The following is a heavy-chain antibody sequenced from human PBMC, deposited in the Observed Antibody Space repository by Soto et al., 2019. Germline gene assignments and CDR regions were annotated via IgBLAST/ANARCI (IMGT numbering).Heavy chain of an antibody. CDR2: IWYDGSNK. D-gene: IGHD2-15*01. Sequence: GGSLRLSCAASGFTFSSYGMHWVRQAPGKGLEWVAVIWYDGSNKYYADSVKGRFTISRDNSKNTLYLQMNSLRAEDTAVYYCARGLGFYSRPSHYYYYGMDVWGQGTTVTVSS. CDR1: GFTFSSYG. V-gene: IGHV3-33*01. J-gene: IGHJ6*02. CDR3: ARGLGFYSRPSHYYYYGMDV.